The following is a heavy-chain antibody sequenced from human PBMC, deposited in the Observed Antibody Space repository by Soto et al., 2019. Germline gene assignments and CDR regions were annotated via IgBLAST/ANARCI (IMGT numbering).Heavy chain of an antibody. CDR1: GFTIGSDW. CDR3: ARGKVVVVHENFDN. Sequence: WGSLRLSCAASGFTIGSDWMSWLLQAPPGGRVEGADRKQDSSRTYYMDSVKGRFTISGDSPKNSLYLQMNSLRAEDTAVYYCARGKVVVVHENFDNWGQGTMVTVSS. D-gene: IGHD2-15*01. J-gene: IGHJ4*01. V-gene: IGHV3-7*01. CDR2: RKQDSSRT.